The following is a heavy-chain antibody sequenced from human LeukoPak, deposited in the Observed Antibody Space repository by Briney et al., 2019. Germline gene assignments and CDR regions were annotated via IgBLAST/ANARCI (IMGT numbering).Heavy chain of an antibody. V-gene: IGHV1-2*06. J-gene: IGHJ6*03. CDR2: INPNGGGT. CDR1: GYTFTGYY. D-gene: IGHD6-19*01. CDR3: ARGSGWYYYYMDV. Sequence: GASVKVSCKASGYTFTGYYMHWVRQAPGQGLEWVGRINPNGGGTNYAQKFQGRVTMTRDTSISTAYMELSRLRSDDTAVYYCARGSGWYYYYMDVWGKGTTVTVSS.